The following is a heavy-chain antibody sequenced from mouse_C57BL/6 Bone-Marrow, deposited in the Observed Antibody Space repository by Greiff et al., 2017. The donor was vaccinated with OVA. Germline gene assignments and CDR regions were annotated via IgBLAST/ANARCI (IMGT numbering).Heavy chain of an antibody. CDR1: GYTFTSYG. CDR2: IYPRSGNT. Sequence: QVQLQQSGAELARPGASVKLSCKASGYTFTSYGISWVKQRPGQGLEWIGEIYPRSGNTYYNEKFKGKATLTADKSSSTAYMELRSLTSEDSAVYFCAALYYGNSFYFDDWGQGTTLTVSS. CDR3: AALYYGNSFYFDD. D-gene: IGHD2-1*01. V-gene: IGHV1-81*01. J-gene: IGHJ2*01.